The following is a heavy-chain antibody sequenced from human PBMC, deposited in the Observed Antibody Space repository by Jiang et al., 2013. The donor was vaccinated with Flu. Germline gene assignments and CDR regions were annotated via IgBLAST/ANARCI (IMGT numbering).Heavy chain of an antibody. V-gene: IGHV5-51*01. D-gene: IGHD1-26*01. CDR1: GYSFSTYW. Sequence: GAEVKKSGESLKIACKGSGYSFSTYWIGWVRQMPGKGLEWMGIIYPGDSETKYSPSFQGQVTISADKSISTAYLQWSSLKASDTAMYYCARHVGYWGTYYCAFDIWGQGTMVTVSS. J-gene: IGHJ3*02. CDR3: ARHVGYWGTYYCAFDI. CDR2: IYPGDSET.